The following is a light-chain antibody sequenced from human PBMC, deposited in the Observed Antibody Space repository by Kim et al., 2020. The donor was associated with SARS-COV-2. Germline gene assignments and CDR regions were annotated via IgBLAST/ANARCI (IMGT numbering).Light chain of an antibody. V-gene: IGKV1-33*01. Sequence: DVQMTQSPSSLSASVGDRVTISCQASQDIGDYLNWYQQKPGKAPTLLIHAASLLERGVPSRFIGSGSGTDYTLTIDSLQPEDVATYYCQQYDVLPTTFGHGTKVDIK. CDR2: AAS. CDR3: QQYDVLPTT. J-gene: IGKJ3*01. CDR1: QDIGDY.